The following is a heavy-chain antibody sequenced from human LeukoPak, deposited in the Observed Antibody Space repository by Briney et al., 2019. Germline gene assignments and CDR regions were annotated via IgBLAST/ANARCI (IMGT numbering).Heavy chain of an antibody. D-gene: IGHD3-3*01. J-gene: IGHJ4*02. Sequence: GGSLRLSCAVSGVTLTSAWMSWVRQAPGKGLGWVGRIKGKTAAGAPDYVASVKGRFTISRDDSKNTLFLQMNSLKTEDTAVYYCLTGDYDFWSGFYSPNHYFDYWGQGTLVTVSS. CDR1: GVTLTSAW. CDR3: LTGDYDFWSGFYSPNHYFDY. V-gene: IGHV3-15*01. CDR2: IKGKTAAGAP.